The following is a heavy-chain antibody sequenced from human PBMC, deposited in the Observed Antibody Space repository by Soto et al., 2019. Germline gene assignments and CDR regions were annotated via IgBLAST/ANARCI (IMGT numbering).Heavy chain of an antibody. CDR3: AKRSPYRSGWYSPIFDS. Sequence: GGSLRLSCAASGFSFSDYAMSWVRQAPGKGLEWVSVISESGGSTHYADSVRGRFTVSRDNSKNSLSLRMNSLRDEDTAVYFCAKRSPYRSGWYSPIFDSWGQGALSTVSS. D-gene: IGHD6-13*01. CDR2: ISESGGST. J-gene: IGHJ4*02. CDR1: GFSFSDYA. V-gene: IGHV3-23*01.